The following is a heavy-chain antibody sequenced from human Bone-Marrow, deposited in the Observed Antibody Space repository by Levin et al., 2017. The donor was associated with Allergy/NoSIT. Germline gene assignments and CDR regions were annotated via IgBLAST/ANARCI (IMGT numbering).Heavy chain of an antibody. CDR2: ISNHNGNT. J-gene: IGHJ6*02. CDR1: GYSFSSDG. CDR3: ARETDPFITGGTRLYGMDV. V-gene: IGHV1-18*01. Sequence: ASVKVSCKASGYSFSSDGISWVRQAPGEGLEWLGWISNHNGNTIYEQQFQGRVTLTTDTSTNTAYMELRRLTSDDTGVYYCARETDPFITGGTRLYGMDVWGQGTTVIVSS. D-gene: IGHD1-20*01.